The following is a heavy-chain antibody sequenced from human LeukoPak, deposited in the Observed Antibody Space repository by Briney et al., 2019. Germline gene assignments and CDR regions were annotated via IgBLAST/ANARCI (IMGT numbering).Heavy chain of an antibody. V-gene: IGHV3-30*02. J-gene: IGHJ4*02. Sequence: GGSLRLSCAASGLTFSNFPMHWVRQAPGKGLEWVALIQDDGATTNYADSVRGRFTISRDNFKSTVYLQMNSLKPDDTAVYYCATQSITLVVVISPFDYWGQGTLVTVSS. CDR3: ATQSITLVVVISPFDY. CDR2: IQDDGATT. D-gene: IGHD3-22*01. CDR1: GLTFSNFP.